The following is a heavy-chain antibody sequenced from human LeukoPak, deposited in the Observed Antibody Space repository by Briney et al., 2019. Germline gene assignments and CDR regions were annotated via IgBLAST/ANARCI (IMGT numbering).Heavy chain of an antibody. D-gene: IGHD3-3*01. CDR1: GFTFSSYA. J-gene: IGHJ3*02. Sequence: GRSLRLSCAASGFTFSSYAMHWVRQAPGKGLEWVAVISYDGSNKYYADSVKGRFTISRDNSKNTLYLQMNSLRAEDTAVYYCARGLDEAFDIWGQGTMVTVSS. CDR2: ISYDGSNK. V-gene: IGHV3-30-3*01. CDR3: ARGLDEAFDI.